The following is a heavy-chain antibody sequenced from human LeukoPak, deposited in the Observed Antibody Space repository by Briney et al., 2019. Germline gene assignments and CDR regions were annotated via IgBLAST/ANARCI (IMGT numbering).Heavy chain of an antibody. Sequence: GGSLRLSCAASGFTFSSYAMSWVRQAPGKGLEWVSGISGSGDNTYYADSVKGRFTISRANSKNTLYVQVNSLGTEDTAAYYCAKGSYYDSSGSFYFDYWGQGTLVTVSS. J-gene: IGHJ4*02. CDR2: ISGSGDNT. V-gene: IGHV3-23*01. CDR3: AKGSYYDSSGSFYFDY. CDR1: GFTFSSYA. D-gene: IGHD3-22*01.